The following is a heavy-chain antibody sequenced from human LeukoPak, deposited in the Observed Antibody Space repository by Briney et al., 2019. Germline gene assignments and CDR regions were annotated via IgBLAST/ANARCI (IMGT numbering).Heavy chain of an antibody. D-gene: IGHD3-22*01. J-gene: IGHJ4*02. V-gene: IGHV1-2*04. CDR3: ARGGYYDSSGYYFVY. CDR1: GYTLTELS. Sequence: ASVKVSCKVSGYTLTELSMHWVRQAPGQGLEWMGWINPNSGGTNYAQKFQGWVTMTRDTSISTAYMELSRLRSDDTAVYYCARGGYYDSSGYYFVYWGQGTLVTVSS. CDR2: INPNSGGT.